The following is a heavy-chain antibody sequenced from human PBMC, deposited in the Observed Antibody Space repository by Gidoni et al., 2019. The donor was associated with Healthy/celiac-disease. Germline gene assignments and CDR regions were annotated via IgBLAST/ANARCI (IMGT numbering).Heavy chain of an antibody. CDR3: ARDIPHSMVYYYYGMDV. CDR2: ISSSSSYI. CDR1: GFTFSSYS. V-gene: IGHV3-21*01. D-gene: IGHD3-10*01. Sequence: EVQLVESGGGLVKPGGSLRLSCAASGFTFSSYSMNWVRQAPGKGLEWVSSISSSSSYIYYADSVKGRFTISRDNAKNSLYLQMNSLRAEDTAVYYCARDIPHSMVYYYYGMDVWGQGTTVTVSS. J-gene: IGHJ6*02.